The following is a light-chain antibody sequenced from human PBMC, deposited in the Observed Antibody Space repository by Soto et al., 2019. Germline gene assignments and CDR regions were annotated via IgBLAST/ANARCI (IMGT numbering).Light chain of an antibody. J-gene: IGKJ1*01. V-gene: IGKV4-1*01. CDR2: WAS. CDR3: QQYHTTPWT. Sequence: DIVLTQSPDSLAVSLGERATINCKSSQSVLYSSNNKNYLAWYQQKPGQPPKLLIYWASTRESGVPDRFSGSGSGTDFTFTISSLQAEDVAVYYCQQYHTTPWTFGQGTRVE. CDR1: QSVLYSSNNKNY.